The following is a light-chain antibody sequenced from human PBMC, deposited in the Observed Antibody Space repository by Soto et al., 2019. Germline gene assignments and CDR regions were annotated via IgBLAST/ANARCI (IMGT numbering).Light chain of an antibody. CDR1: SSDVGGYNY. CDR2: EVS. J-gene: IGLJ2*01. CDR3: SSFTSSSTWV. V-gene: IGLV2-14*01. Sequence: QSALTQPDSVSGSPGQSITISCTGTSSDVGGYNYVSWFQQYPGKAPKLMIYEVSNRPSGVSIRFSGSQSGNTASLTISGLQAEDEADFYCSSFTSSSTWVFGGGTKLTVL.